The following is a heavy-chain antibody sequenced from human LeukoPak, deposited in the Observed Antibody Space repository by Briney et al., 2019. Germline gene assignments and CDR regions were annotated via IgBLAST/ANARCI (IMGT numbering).Heavy chain of an antibody. CDR1: GYTFTGYY. D-gene: IGHD3-22*01. J-gene: IGHJ4*02. V-gene: IGHV1-2*06. Sequence: GASVKVSCKASGYTFTGYYMHWVRQAPGQGREWMGRVNPNSGGTNYAQKFQGRVTMTRDTSISTAYMELSRLRSDDTAVYYCARWPVGLGKYYYDSSGYYQGSWGQGTLVTVSS. CDR2: VNPNSGGT. CDR3: ARWPVGLGKYYYDSSGYYQGS.